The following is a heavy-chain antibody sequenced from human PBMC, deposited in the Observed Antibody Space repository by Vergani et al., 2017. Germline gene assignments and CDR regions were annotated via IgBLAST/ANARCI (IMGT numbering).Heavy chain of an antibody. J-gene: IGHJ5*02. CDR1: GDAMSSHY. V-gene: IGHV4-59*11. D-gene: IGHD3-10*02. Sequence: QVQLQASGPGLLKPSETLTLICTVSGDAMSSHYWSWIRQPPGKGLEWIGYIYYNVNTNYNPSLKSRVTMSLDTSKNQLSLRLTSVTTSDTAGYYCARDRPYGYGGGVGKWFDPWGQGTLVTVSS. CDR2: IYYNVNT. CDR3: ARDRPYGYGGGVGKWFDP.